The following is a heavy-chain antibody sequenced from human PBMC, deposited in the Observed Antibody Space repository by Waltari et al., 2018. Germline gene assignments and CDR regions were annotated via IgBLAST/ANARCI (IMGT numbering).Heavy chain of an antibody. CDR1: GYSISSGYY. D-gene: IGHD3-22*01. CDR2: SYHSGST. Sequence: QVQLQESGPGLVKPSETLSLTCAVSGYSISSGYYWGWIRQPPGKGLEWIGSSYHSGSTYYNPSLKSRVTISVDTSKNQFSLKLSSVTAADTAVYYCARDLDYYDSSGYSVDYWGQGTLVTVSS. CDR3: ARDLDYYDSSGYSVDY. V-gene: IGHV4-38-2*02. J-gene: IGHJ4*02.